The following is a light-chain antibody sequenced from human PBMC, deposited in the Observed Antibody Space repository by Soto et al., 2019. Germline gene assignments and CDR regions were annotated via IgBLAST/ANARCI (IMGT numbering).Light chain of an antibody. V-gene: IGLV2-14*03. J-gene: IGLJ1*01. CDR2: DVS. CDR1: SSDVGNYNY. CDR3: SSYTSSTTLYV. Sequence: QSVLTQPASVSVSPGQSITSSCTGASSDVGNYNYVSWYQQHPGKAPKLIIYDVSNRPSGVSNRFSGSKSGNTASLTISGLQAEDEADYYCSSYTSSTTLYVFGTGTKVTVL.